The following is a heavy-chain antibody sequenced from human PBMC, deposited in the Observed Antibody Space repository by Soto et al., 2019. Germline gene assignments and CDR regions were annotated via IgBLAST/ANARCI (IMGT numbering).Heavy chain of an antibody. CDR3: ARDRLKYYYDSSGYRVFDY. Sequence: EVQLVESGGGLVKPGGSLRLSCAASGFTFSSYSMNWVRQAPGKGLEWVSSISSSSSYIYYADSEKGRFTISRDNAKNSLYLQMNSLRAEDTAVYYCARDRLKYYYDSSGYRVFDYWGQGTLVTVSS. CDR1: GFTFSSYS. CDR2: ISSSSSYI. D-gene: IGHD3-22*01. J-gene: IGHJ4*02. V-gene: IGHV3-21*01.